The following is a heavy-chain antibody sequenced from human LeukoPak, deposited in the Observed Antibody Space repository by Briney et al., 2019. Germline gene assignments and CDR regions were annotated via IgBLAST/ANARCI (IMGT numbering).Heavy chain of an antibody. Sequence: GGSLRLSCAASGFTFSSYAMSWVRQAPGKGREWVSPPSGSGSSTYHADSMNGPFTTSRDNSKHTICLQMTSLSTEDTAIYYRAKGFAADFCSCVDYWGQGTLVTVSS. D-gene: IGHD3-3*01. V-gene: IGHV3-23*01. CDR3: AKGFAADFCSCVDY. CDR2: PSGSGSST. CDR1: GFTFSSYA. J-gene: IGHJ4*02.